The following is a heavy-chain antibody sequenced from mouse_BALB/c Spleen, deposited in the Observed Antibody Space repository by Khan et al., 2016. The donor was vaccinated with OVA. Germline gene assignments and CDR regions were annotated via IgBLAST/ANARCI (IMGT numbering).Heavy chain of an antibody. CDR1: GFTFSSYG. V-gene: IGHV5-6*01. CDR2: ISNGGSYT. CDR3: ARHRFTSPAAWFAY. D-gene: IGHD1-1*01. J-gene: IGHJ3*01. Sequence: EVELVESGGDLVKPGGSLKLSCEASGFTFSSYGMSWVRQTPDKRLEWVATISNGGSYTYYPDSMKGRLTISRDNAKNTLYLQMSSLKSEDTAMYYCARHRFTSPAAWFAYWGQGTLVTVSA.